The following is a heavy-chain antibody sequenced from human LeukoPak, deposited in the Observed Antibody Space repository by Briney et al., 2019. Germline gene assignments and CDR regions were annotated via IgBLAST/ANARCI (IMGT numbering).Heavy chain of an antibody. Sequence: SETLSLTCTVSGGSISSYYLSWIRQPAGKGLEWIGRIYSSGTNYNPSLKSRVTLSVDTSNNHFSLKLRSVTAADTAVYYCASMYYDSSTLSAHAFDIWGQGTMVTVSS. V-gene: IGHV4-4*07. J-gene: IGHJ3*02. CDR1: GGSISSYY. CDR3: ASMYYDSSTLSAHAFDI. D-gene: IGHD3-22*01. CDR2: IYSSGT.